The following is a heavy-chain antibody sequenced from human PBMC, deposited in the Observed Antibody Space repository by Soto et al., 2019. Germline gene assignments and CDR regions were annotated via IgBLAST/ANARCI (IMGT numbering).Heavy chain of an antibody. CDR1: GGSISSGGYY. V-gene: IGHV4-31*03. CDR2: IYYSGST. CDR3: ARRDDFWSGYGFDP. D-gene: IGHD3-3*01. J-gene: IGHJ5*02. Sequence: QVQLQESGPGLVKPSQTLSLTCTVSGGSISSGGYYWSWIRQHPGKGLEWIGYIYYSGSTYYNPSLKSRVTIPVDTSKNQFSLKLSSVTAADTAVYYCARRDDFWSGYGFDPWGQGTLVTVSS.